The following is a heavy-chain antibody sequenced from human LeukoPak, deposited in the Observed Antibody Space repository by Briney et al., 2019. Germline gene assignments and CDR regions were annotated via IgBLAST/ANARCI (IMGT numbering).Heavy chain of an antibody. CDR2: IHHSGST. CDR3: ASQLRYFDWPTFDY. D-gene: IGHD3-9*01. V-gene: IGHV4-4*02. Sequence: SGTLSLTCAVSGGSISSSNWWNWVRQPPGKGLEWIGEIHHSGSTNYNPSLKSRVTISVDTSKNQFSLKLSSVTAADTAVYYCASQLRYFDWPTFDYWGQGTLVTVSS. J-gene: IGHJ4*02. CDR1: GGSISSSNW.